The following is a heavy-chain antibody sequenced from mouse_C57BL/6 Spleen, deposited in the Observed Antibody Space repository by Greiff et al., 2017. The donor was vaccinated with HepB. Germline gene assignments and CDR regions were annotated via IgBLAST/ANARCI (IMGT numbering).Heavy chain of an antibody. J-gene: IGHJ1*03. D-gene: IGHD2-4*01. Sequence: VQLQQSGPELVKPGASVKISCKASGYTFTDYYMNWVKQSHGKSLEWIGDINPNNGGTSYNQKFKGKATLTVDKSSSTAYMELRGLTSEDSAVYYCARAYDYDWYFDVWGTGTTVTVSS. CDR2: INPNNGGT. CDR1: GYTFTDYY. CDR3: ARAYDYDWYFDV. V-gene: IGHV1-26*01.